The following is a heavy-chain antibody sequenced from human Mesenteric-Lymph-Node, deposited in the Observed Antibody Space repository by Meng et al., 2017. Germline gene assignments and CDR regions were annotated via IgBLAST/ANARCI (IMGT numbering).Heavy chain of an antibody. J-gene: IGHJ4*02. CDR2: IYYSGST. V-gene: IGHV4-30-4*01. D-gene: IGHD1-26*01. CDR1: GGSISSGDSY. CDR3: ARQGVGGSLVDS. Sequence: QVQRQESGPGLVKPSQTLSLTCSVSGGSISSGDSYWSWIRQPPGKGLEWIGYIYYSGSTYYNPSLRSRVSMSVDTSKNQFSLTLSSVTAADTAVYFCARQGVGGSLVDSWGQGTLVTVSS.